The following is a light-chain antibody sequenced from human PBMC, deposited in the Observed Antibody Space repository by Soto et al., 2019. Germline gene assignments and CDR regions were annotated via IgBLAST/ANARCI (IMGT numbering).Light chain of an antibody. CDR1: QSVRHY. CDR2: DSS. Sequence: EIVLTQSPATLSLSPGERATLSCRASQSVRHYLAWYQQKPGQSPRLLIYDSSNRATGIPARFSGSGSGTAFTLPISSLEPEDFAVYYCQQRADWPLTFGGGTKVEI. V-gene: IGKV3-11*01. CDR3: QQRADWPLT. J-gene: IGKJ4*01.